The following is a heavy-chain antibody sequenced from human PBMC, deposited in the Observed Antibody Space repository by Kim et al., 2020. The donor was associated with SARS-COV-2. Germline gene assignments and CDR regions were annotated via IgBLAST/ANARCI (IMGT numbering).Heavy chain of an antibody. CDR3: ARDRLHYLDY. D-gene: IGHD6-6*01. CDR1: GFVVSDNY. V-gene: IGHV3-53*01. J-gene: IGHJ4*02. Sequence: GGSLRLSCAASGFVVSDNYMSWVRQAPGKGLEWVSAIYRRGNTFYADSVKGRFTVSRDNSKNTLYLQMSSLRVEDTAVYYCARDRLHYLDYWGQGTLVTVSS. CDR2: IYRRGNT.